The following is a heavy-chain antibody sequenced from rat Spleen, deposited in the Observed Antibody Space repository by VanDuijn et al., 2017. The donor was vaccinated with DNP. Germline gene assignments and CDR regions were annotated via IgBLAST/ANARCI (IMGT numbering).Heavy chain of an antibody. CDR3: TTDQMVGV. CDR2: ITNSGGST. J-gene: IGHJ2*01. Sequence: EVQLVESGGGLVQPGRSLKLSCAASGFTFSNYDMAWVRQAPTKGLEWVASITNSGGSTYYRDSVKGRFTISRDNAKSTLYLQMDSLRSEDTATYYCTTDQMVGVWGQGVMVTVSS. D-gene: IGHD1-12*02. CDR1: GFTFSNYD. V-gene: IGHV5-27*01.